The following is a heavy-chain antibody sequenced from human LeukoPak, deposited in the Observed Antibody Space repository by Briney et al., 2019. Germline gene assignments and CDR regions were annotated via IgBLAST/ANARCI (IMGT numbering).Heavy chain of an antibody. J-gene: IGHJ4*02. D-gene: IGHD3-22*01. Sequence: PGGSLRLSCAASGFTFSSYSMNWVRQAPGKGLEWVSSISSSSSYIYYADSVKGRFTISRDNAKNSLYLQMNSLGAEDTAVYYCAREWPYDSSGYYSPYFDYWGQGTLVTVSS. CDR1: GFTFSSYS. CDR3: AREWPYDSSGYYSPYFDY. V-gene: IGHV3-21*01. CDR2: ISSSSSYI.